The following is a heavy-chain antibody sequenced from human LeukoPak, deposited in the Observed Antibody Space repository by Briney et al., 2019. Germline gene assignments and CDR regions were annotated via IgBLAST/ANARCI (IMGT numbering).Heavy chain of an antibody. CDR2: INAGNGNT. J-gene: IGHJ4*02. D-gene: IGHD6-19*01. V-gene: IGHV1-3*01. CDR3: ARGKQWLVASYFDY. Sequence: ASVKVSCKASGYTFTSYAMHWVRQAPGQRLEWMGWINAGNGNTKYSQKFQGRVTITRDTSASTAYMELSSLRSEDTAVYYCARGKQWLVASYFDYWGQGTLVTVSS. CDR1: GYTFTSYA.